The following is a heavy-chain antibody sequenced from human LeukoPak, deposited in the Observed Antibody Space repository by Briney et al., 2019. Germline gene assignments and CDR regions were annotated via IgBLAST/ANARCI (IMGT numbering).Heavy chain of an antibody. V-gene: IGHV4-39*01. J-gene: IGHJ3*02. CDR3: ARRDYGRGAFDI. Sequence: SETLSLTCTVSGCSISSSSYYWGWIRQPPGKGLEWIGSIYYSGSTYYNPSLKSRVTISVDTSKNQFSLKLSSVTAADTAVYYCARRDYGRGAFDIWGQGTTVTVSS. CDR1: GCSISSSSYY. CDR2: IYYSGST. D-gene: IGHD4-17*01.